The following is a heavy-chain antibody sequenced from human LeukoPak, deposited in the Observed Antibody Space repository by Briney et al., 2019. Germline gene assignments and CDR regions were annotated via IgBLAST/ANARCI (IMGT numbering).Heavy chain of an antibody. Sequence: QAGGSLRLSCAASGFTFSSYAMSWVRQAPGKGLEWVSAISGSGGSTYYADSVKGRFTISRDNSKNTLYLQMNSLRAEDTAVYYCAKGRDGYNLEGYFDYWGQGTLVTVSS. J-gene: IGHJ4*02. V-gene: IGHV3-23*01. CDR2: ISGSGGST. CDR1: GFTFSSYA. CDR3: AKGRDGYNLEGYFDY. D-gene: IGHD5-24*01.